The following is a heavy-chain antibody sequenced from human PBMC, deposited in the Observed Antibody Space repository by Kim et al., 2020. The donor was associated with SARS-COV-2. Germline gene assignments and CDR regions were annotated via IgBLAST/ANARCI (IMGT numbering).Heavy chain of an antibody. CDR1: GGSISSGDYY. Sequence: SETLSLTCTVSGGSISSGDYYWSWIRQPPGKGLEWIGYIYYSGSTYYNPSLKSRVTISVDTSKNQFSLKLSSVTAADTAVYYCARLRITIFGVVTKGSYYGMDVWGQGTTVTVSS. J-gene: IGHJ6*02. V-gene: IGHV4-30-4*01. CDR3: ARLRITIFGVVTKGSYYGMDV. D-gene: IGHD3-3*01. CDR2: IYYSGST.